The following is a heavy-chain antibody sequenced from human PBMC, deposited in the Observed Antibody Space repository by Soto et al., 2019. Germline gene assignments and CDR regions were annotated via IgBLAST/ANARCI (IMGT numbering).Heavy chain of an antibody. Sequence: SETLSLTCNVSGGSISSGDYYWTWIRQSPGKGLEWIGYIYYTGSTFYSPSLKSRVTISPDTSENHFSLDMNSVTAADTAVYFCARVSGHNTGYYSVYFMDVWGQGTTVTVS. CDR1: GGSISSGDYY. J-gene: IGHJ6*02. D-gene: IGHD5-18*01. V-gene: IGHV4-30-4*01. CDR3: ARVSGHNTGYYSVYFMDV. CDR2: IYYTGST.